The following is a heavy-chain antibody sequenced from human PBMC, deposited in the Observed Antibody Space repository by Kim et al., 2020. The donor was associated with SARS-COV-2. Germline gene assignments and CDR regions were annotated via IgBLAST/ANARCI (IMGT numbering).Heavy chain of an antibody. J-gene: IGHJ4*02. CDR3: ARDEGTYYYDKYPAFDY. CDR2: IIPIFGTA. CDR1: GGTFSSYA. D-gene: IGHD3-22*01. V-gene: IGHV1-69*13. Sequence: SVKVSCKASGGTFSSYAISWVRQAPGQGLEWMGGIIPIFGTANYAQKFQGRVTITADESTSTAYMELSSLRSEDTAVYYCARDEGTYYYDKYPAFDYWGQGTLVTVSS.